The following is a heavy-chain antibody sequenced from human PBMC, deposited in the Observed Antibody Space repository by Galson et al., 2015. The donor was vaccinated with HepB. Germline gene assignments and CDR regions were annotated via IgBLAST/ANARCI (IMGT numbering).Heavy chain of an antibody. CDR3: AKARSQWLRPYYFDY. CDR2: ISGSGGNT. Sequence: SLRLSCAASGFTFSSYAMSWVRQAPGKGLEWIPTISGSGGNTYYADSVKGRFTISRDNSKNTLYLQMNSLRADDTAIYYCAKARSQWLRPYYFDYWGQGTLVTVSS. D-gene: IGHD6-19*01. V-gene: IGHV3-23*01. J-gene: IGHJ4*02. CDR1: GFTFSSYA.